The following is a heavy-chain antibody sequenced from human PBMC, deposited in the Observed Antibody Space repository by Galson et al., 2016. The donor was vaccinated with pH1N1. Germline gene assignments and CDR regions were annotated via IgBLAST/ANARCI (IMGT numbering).Heavy chain of an antibody. Sequence: CAISGDSVSSDSATWNWIRQSPSRGLEWLGRTYYRSKRYNDYAESVKSRIIISPDTSKNQLSLQLNSVTPADTAVYYCARGVIDYDFWSGYQDHAAFDIWGQGKMVIVSS. V-gene: IGHV6-1*01. CDR3: ARGVIDYDFWSGYQDHAAFDI. D-gene: IGHD3-3*01. CDR1: GDSVSSDSAT. CDR2: TYYRSKRYN. J-gene: IGHJ3*02.